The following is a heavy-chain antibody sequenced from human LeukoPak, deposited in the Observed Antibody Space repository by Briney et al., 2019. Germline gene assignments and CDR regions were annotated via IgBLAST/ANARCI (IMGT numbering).Heavy chain of an antibody. J-gene: IGHJ4*02. CDR3: ARDRGGGLCH. Sequence: GVSLRLSCAASGFTFGSYAMHWVRQAPGKGLEWVAVISYDGSNKYYADSVKGRFTISRDNSKNTLYLQMNSLRAEDTAVYYCARDRGGGLCHWGQGTLVTVSS. CDR1: GFTFGSYA. D-gene: IGHD2/OR15-2a*01. V-gene: IGHV3-30-3*01. CDR2: ISYDGSNK.